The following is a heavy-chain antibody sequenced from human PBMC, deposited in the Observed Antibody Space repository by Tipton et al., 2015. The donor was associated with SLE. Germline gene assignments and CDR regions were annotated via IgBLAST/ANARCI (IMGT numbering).Heavy chain of an antibody. V-gene: IGHV1-46*01. J-gene: IGHJ4*02. CDR3: ARVIAGNGSGSYLSY. CDR2: INPSGGST. CDR1: GYTFTSNY. Sequence: QLVQSGAEVKKPGASVKVSCKASGYTFTSNYIHWVRQAPGQGLEWMGIINPSGGSTTYAQKFQGRIIMTRDTSTSTVYMELSSLRSEDTAVYYCARVIAGNGSGSYLSYWGQGTLVTVSS. D-gene: IGHD3-10*01.